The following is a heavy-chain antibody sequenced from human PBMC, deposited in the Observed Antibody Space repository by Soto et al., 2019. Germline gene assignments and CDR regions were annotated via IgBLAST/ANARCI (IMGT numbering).Heavy chain of an antibody. D-gene: IGHD2-15*01. V-gene: IGHV1-18*01. Sequence: QVQLVQSGAEVKKPGASVKVSCKASGYTFTSYGISWVRQAPGQGLEWMGWISAYNGNTNYAQKLQGRVTMTTDTSTSTAYMELRSLRSDDTAVYYCARDREDIVVVVAALEAWGGYYMDVWGKGTTVTVSS. CDR3: ARDREDIVVVVAALEAWGGYYMDV. J-gene: IGHJ6*03. CDR2: ISAYNGNT. CDR1: GYTFTSYG.